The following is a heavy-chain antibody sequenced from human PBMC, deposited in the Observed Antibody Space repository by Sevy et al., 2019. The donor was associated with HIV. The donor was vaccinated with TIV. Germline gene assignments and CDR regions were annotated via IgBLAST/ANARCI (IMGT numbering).Heavy chain of an antibody. Sequence: SETLSLTCTVSRASISNYFWTWIRQPLGKGLEWIGYMYNSGSTNYNPSLKSRVTMSVDTSKSQFSLKLTSVTAADTAFYYCARYYYDSSGSGSWFDLRGQGILVTVSS. V-gene: IGHV4-59*01. CDR2: MYNSGST. D-gene: IGHD3-22*01. J-gene: IGHJ5*02. CDR1: RASISNYF. CDR3: ARYYYDSSGSGSWFDL.